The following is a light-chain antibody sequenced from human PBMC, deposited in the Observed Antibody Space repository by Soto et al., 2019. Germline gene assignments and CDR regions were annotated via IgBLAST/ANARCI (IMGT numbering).Light chain of an antibody. CDR2: KAS. CDR1: QSISTW. Sequence: DIQMTQSPSTLSASVGDRVTITCRASQSISTWLAWYQQKPGKAPNLLIYKASNLESGVPSRFSGSGSGTEFTLTISGLQRDAFATYYCQQYETYYPFGQGTKLEIK. V-gene: IGKV1-5*03. CDR3: QQYETYYP. J-gene: IGKJ2*01.